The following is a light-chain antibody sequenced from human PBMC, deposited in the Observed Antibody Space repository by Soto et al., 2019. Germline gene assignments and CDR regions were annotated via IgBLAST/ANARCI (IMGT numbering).Light chain of an antibody. Sequence: DIQMTQSPSTLSASVGDRVTITCRASQSISSWLAWYQQKPGKAPKLLIYKASTLESGVPSRFSGSGSGTEFTLTISSLQPDDFATYYCEQYTRPCTFGAGTKLEIK. CDR3: EQYTRPCT. J-gene: IGKJ2*02. CDR1: QSISSW. V-gene: IGKV1-5*03. CDR2: KAS.